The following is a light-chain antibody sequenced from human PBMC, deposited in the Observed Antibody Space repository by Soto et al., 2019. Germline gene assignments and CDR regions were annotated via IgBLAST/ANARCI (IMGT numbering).Light chain of an antibody. CDR2: VAS. CDR3: QHYKDWPPM. J-gene: IGKJ1*01. V-gene: IGKV3D-15*01. CDR1: QSVSSY. Sequence: EMVMTQSPATLSVSPGERATLSCRASQSVSSYLAWYQQKPGQPPRLLIYVASTRAAGITAMFSGSGSGTEFTPTINSLQSEDGALYYYQHYKDWPPMFGQGNKVEIK.